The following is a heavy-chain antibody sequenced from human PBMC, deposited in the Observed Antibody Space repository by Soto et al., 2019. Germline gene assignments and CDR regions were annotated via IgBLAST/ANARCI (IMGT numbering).Heavy chain of an antibody. CDR2: INPNSGGT. CDR1: GGTFSSYA. Sequence: ASVKVSCKASGGTFSSYAISWVRQAPGQGLEWMGWINPNSGGTNYAQKFQGWVTMTRDTSISTAYMELSRLRSDDTAVYYCVVLGDYVGYFQHWGQGTRVTVSS. J-gene: IGHJ1*01. CDR3: VVLGDYVGYFQH. V-gene: IGHV1-2*04. D-gene: IGHD4-17*01.